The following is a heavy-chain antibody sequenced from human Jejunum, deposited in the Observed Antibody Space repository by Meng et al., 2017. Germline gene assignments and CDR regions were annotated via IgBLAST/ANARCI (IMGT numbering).Heavy chain of an antibody. Sequence: QVQLTESGPGLVKPSGTLSLTCAVSGGSISNNNWWSWVRQPPGKGLEWIGEISHTGRINYNPSLKSRVTMSLDKSKNQFSLDLTSVTGADTAVYYCARDLLDPNIAATGWFDPWGQGTLVTVSS. J-gene: IGHJ5*02. CDR1: GGSISNNNW. CDR3: ARDLLDPNIAATGWFDP. D-gene: IGHD2/OR15-2a*01. V-gene: IGHV4-4*02. CDR2: ISHTGRI.